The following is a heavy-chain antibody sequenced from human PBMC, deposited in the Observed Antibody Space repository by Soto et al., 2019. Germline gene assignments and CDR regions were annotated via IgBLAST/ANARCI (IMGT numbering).Heavy chain of an antibody. J-gene: IGHJ3*02. CDR2: ISGSGGST. V-gene: IGHV3-23*01. CDR3: ANERVTIFGVVALDAFDI. CDR1: GFTFSSYA. D-gene: IGHD3-3*01. Sequence: EVQLLESGGGLVQPGGSLRLSCAASGFTFSSYAMSWVRQAPGKGLEWVSAISGSGGSTYYADSVKGRFTISRDNSKNTLYLQMNSLRAEDTAVYYCANERVTIFGVVALDAFDIWGQGTMVTVSS.